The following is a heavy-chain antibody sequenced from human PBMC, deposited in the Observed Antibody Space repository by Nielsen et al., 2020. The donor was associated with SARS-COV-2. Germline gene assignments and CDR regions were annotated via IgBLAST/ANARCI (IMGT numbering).Heavy chain of an antibody. CDR3: ASAHGFSRTHDY. CDR1: GGSISSYY. Sequence: SETLSLTCTVSGGSISSYYWSWIRQPAGKGLEWIGRIYTSGSTYYNPSLKSRVTISVDTSKNQFSLKLSSVTAADTAVYYCASAHGFSRTHDYWGQGTLVTVSS. V-gene: IGHV4-4*07. D-gene: IGHD3-10*01. CDR2: IYTSGST. J-gene: IGHJ4*02.